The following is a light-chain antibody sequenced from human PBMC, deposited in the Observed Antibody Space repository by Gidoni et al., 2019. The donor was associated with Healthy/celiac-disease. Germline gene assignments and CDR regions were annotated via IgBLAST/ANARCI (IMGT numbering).Light chain of an antibody. V-gene: IGKV3-11*01. J-gene: IGKJ5*01. Sequence: ESVLTQSPATLPLSPGARATLSRRASQSVSCYLAWDQQKPGRAPGPLIHDASNTATAIHARFRGSGSGTGFTLTISILRPEDFAVYDCQRRSNWPPLSFGQGTRLEIK. CDR1: QSVSCY. CDR3: QRRSNWPPLS. CDR2: DAS.